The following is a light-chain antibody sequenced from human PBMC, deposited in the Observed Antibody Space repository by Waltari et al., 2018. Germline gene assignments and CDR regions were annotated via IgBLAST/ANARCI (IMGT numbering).Light chain of an antibody. CDR1: QSVYTF. CDR3: QQRANWPPLT. CDR2: HAS. J-gene: IGKJ4*01. V-gene: IGKV3-11*01. Sequence: EIVLTQSPATLSLSPGERATLSCRASQSVYTFLAWYQQKPGQAPRLLIYHASNRAAGIPARFSGSGSVTDFTLTISSLEPEDSAVYYCQQRANWPPLTFGGGTKVEI.